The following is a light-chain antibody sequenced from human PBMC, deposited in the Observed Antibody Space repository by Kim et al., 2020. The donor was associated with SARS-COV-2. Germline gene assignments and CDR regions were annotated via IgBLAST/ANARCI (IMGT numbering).Light chain of an antibody. J-gene: IGKJ5*01. CDR1: QDIRND. V-gene: IGKV1-17*01. CDR2: GAS. CDR3: LQHSTYPIT. Sequence: ASVGDRVTIHCRASQDIRNDLGWYQQNPGRPPKRLIYGASSLQSGVPSRFSGSGSGTEFTLTISSVQPEDFATYFCLQHSTYPITFGQGTRLEIK.